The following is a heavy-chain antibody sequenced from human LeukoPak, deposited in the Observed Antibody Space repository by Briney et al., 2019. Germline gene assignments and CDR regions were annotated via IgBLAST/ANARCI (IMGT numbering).Heavy chain of an antibody. Sequence: PGGSLRLSCTASGFTFGDYAMSWVRQAPGKGLEWVGFIRSKAYGGTTEYAASVKGRFTISRDDSKSIAYLQMNSLKTEDTAVYYCTRGDYYDSSGYYFLFDYWGQGTLVTVPS. CDR2: IRSKAYGGTT. V-gene: IGHV3-49*04. J-gene: IGHJ4*02. CDR3: TRGDYYDSSGYYFLFDY. CDR1: GFTFGDYA. D-gene: IGHD3-22*01.